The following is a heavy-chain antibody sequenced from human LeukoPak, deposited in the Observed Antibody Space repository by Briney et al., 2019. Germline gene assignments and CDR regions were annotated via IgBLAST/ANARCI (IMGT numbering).Heavy chain of an antibody. CDR2: IIPIFGTA. D-gene: IGHD3-22*01. V-gene: IGHV1-69*13. CDR1: GGTFSGYA. Sequence: SVKVSCKASGGTFSGYAISWVRQAPGQGLEWMGGIIPIFGTANYAQKFQGRVTITADESTSTAYMELSSLRSEDTAVYYCARAISSGYYLVDYWGQGTLVTVSS. J-gene: IGHJ4*02. CDR3: ARAISSGYYLVDY.